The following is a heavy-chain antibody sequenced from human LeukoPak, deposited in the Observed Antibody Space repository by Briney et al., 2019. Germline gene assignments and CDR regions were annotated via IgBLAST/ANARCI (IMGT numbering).Heavy chain of an antibody. J-gene: IGHJ4*02. D-gene: IGHD2-8*01. V-gene: IGHV3-7*01. CDR3: ARARPLGVSYYFDY. CDR2: IKQGGSEK. CDR1: GFTFSSYW. Sequence: GGSLRLSCAASGFTFSSYWMSWVRQAPGKGLEWVANIKQGGSEKYYVDSVKGRFTISRDNAKNSLYLQMNSLRAEDTAVYCARARPLGVSYYFDYWGQGTLVTVSS.